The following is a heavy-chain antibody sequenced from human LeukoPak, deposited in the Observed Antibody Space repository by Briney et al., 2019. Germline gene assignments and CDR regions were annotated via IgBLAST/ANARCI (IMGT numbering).Heavy chain of an antibody. J-gene: IGHJ4*02. CDR1: GFPFRSSW. Sequence: GGSLTLSCAASGFPFRSSWMHWVRQGPGKGLVWVSRINNDGSATTYADSVKVRFTSYRDTAKNTVFLQMNSLRAEDTAVYYCARDVGYSAYDWGQGTLVTVSS. V-gene: IGHV3-74*01. D-gene: IGHD5-12*01. CDR3: ARDVGYSAYD. CDR2: INNDGSAT.